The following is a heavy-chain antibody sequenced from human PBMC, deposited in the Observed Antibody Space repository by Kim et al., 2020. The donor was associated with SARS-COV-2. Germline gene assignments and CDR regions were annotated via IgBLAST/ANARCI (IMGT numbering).Heavy chain of an antibody. Sequence: GGSLRLSCAASGFTFSSYWMHWVRQAPGKGLVWVSRINSDGSTTTYADSVKGRFTISRDNAKNTLYLQMNRLRAEDMAVYYCVREGLGDSNGGGDYWGQGTLVTVSS. D-gene: IGHD5-18*01. CDR2: INSDGSTT. CDR3: VREGLGDSNGGGDY. CDR1: GFTFSSYW. V-gene: IGHV3-74*03. J-gene: IGHJ4*02.